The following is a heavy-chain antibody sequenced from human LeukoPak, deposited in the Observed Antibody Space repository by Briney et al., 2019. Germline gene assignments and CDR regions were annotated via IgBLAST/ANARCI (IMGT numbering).Heavy chain of an antibody. J-gene: IGHJ6*03. CDR1: GFDFSTYS. CDR3: ARGYSTSSYSHYYYYMDV. CDR2: ISSSSSNI. Sequence: GGSLRLSCAASGFDFSTYSMNCVPEAPRKGLEWVSHISSSSSNIYYADSVKGRFTISRDTANNSLYLQMHSLRAEDTAVYYCARGYSTSSYSHYYYYMDVWGTGTTVTVSS. D-gene: IGHD6-6*01. V-gene: IGHV3-48*01.